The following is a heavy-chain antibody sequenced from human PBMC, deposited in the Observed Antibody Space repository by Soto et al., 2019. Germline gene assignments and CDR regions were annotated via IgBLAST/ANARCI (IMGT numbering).Heavy chain of an antibody. Sequence: QVQLQESGPGLVKPSQTLYLTCTVSGGSISRYAYYRSWIRHHPAGSLEWIGYIYYTASTYYNPSLKSRTTMSIDTSQNQFSLQLTSVTAADTAVYYCAVDTTLAGPNWLDPWGQGTLGTVSS. V-gene: IGHV4-31*03. CDR2: IYYTAST. D-gene: IGHD5-18*01. J-gene: IGHJ5*02. CDR1: GGSISRYAYY. CDR3: AVDTTLAGPNWLDP.